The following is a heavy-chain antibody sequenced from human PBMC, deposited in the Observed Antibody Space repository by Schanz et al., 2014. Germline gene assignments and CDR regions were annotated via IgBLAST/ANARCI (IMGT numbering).Heavy chain of an antibody. CDR1: GFTFRDYY. CDR3: ASGVHVSSLQKGLQF. D-gene: IGHD3-10*01. J-gene: IGHJ1*01. Sequence: PGGSLRLSCAASGFTFRDYYMSWIRQAPGKGLEWVSYISSSGTTIYYADSVKGRFTISRDNAKNSLFLQMRRLRVEDTAVYYCASGVHVSSLQKGLQFWGRGTLVIVSS. CDR2: ISSSGTTI. V-gene: IGHV3-11*04.